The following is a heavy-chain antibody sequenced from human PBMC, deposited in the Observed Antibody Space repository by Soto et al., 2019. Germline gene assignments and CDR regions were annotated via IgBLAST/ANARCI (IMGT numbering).Heavy chain of an antibody. CDR2: IYYSGST. CDR1: GGSISSSSYY. V-gene: IGHV4-39*01. D-gene: IGHD2-15*01. J-gene: IGHJ4*03. Sequence: SETLSLTCTVSGGSISSSSYYWGWIRQPPGKGLEWIGSIYYSGSTYYNPSLKSRVTISVDTSKNQFSLKLSSVTAADTAVYYCEPFRPSGGSCYFDYWGQGTLVTVSS. CDR3: EPFRPSGGSCYFDY.